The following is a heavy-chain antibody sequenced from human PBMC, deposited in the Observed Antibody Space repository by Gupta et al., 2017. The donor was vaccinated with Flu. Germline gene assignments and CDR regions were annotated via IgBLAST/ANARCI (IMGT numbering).Heavy chain of an antibody. Sequence: QVQLQESGPGLVKPSQTLSLTCSVSGGSISGGSFYWSWIRQPAGKGLEWIGRIYTVGSSGSTNYNPSFKSRVTISVDTSKNQFSLKLSSVTATDTAVYYCASDPRGSRTPEWGQGALVTVSS. CDR3: ASDPRGSRTPE. V-gene: IGHV4-61*02. D-gene: IGHD6-13*01. CDR1: GGSISGGSFY. J-gene: IGHJ4*02. CDR2: IYTVGSSGST.